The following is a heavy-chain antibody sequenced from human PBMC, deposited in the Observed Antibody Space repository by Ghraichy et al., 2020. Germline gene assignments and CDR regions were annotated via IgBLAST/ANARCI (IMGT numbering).Heavy chain of an antibody. CDR2: ISGDGGST. V-gene: IGHV3-43*02. J-gene: IGHJ6*03. Sequence: GGSLRLSCAASGFTFDDYAMHWVRQAPGKGLEWVSLISGDGGSTYYADSVKGRFTISRDNSKNSLYLQMNSLRTEDTALYYCAKDIWGGFGDWEGYYMDVWGKGTTVTVSS. D-gene: IGHD3-10*01. CDR1: GFTFDDYA. CDR3: AKDIWGGFGDWEGYYMDV.